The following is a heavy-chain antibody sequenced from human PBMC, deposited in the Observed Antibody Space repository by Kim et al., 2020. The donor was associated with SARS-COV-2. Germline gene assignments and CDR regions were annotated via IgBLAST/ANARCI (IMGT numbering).Heavy chain of an antibody. Sequence: SETLSLTRTVSGGSISSSSYYWGWIRQPPGKGLEWIGSIYYSGSTYYNPSLKGRVTISVDTSKNQFSLKLSSVTAADTAVYYCARQRIPEPLTNWGQGTLVTVSS. CDR1: GGSISSSSYY. V-gene: IGHV4-39*01. CDR3: ARQRIPEPLTN. J-gene: IGHJ4*02. D-gene: IGHD3-9*01. CDR2: IYYSGST.